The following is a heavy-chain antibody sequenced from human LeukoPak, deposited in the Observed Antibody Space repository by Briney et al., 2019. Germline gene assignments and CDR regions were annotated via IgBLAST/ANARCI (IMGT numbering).Heavy chain of an antibody. V-gene: IGHV3-73*01. CDR3: TRHNYYDSSGLFDY. CDR2: IRSKANSYAT. J-gene: IGHJ4*02. CDR1: GFTFSGSA. D-gene: IGHD3-22*01. Sequence: GGSLRLSCAASGFTFSGSAMDWVRQASGKGLEWVGRIRSKANSYATAYAASVKGRFTISRDDSKNTAYLQMNSLKTEDTAVYYCTRHNYYDSSGLFDYWGQGTLVTVSS.